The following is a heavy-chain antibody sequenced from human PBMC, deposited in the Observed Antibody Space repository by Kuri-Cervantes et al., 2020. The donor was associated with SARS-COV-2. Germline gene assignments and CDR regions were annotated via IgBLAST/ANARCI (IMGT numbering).Heavy chain of an antibody. V-gene: IGHV3-13*05. Sequence: GESLKISCAASGFTFSSYDMHWVRQATGKGLEWVSAIGTAGDPYYPGSVKGRFTISRDNSKNTLFLQMNSLRAEDTAVYYCAKDHDPHYYDSSGYYAYWGQGTLVTVSS. CDR3: AKDHDPHYYDSSGYYAY. CDR2: IGTAGDP. CDR1: GFTFSSYD. J-gene: IGHJ4*02. D-gene: IGHD3-22*01.